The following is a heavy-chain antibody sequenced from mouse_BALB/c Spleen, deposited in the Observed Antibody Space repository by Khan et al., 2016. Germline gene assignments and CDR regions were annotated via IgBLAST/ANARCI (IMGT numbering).Heavy chain of an antibody. CDR2: IRLKSNNYAT. CDR1: GFTFSNNW. J-gene: IGHJ3*01. Sequence: EVKLEESGGGLVQPGGSMKLSCVASGFTFSNNWVNWVRQSPEKGLEWVAEIRLKSNNYATHYAESVKGRFTISRDDSKSSVYLQMNNLRAEDTGIYYCTTGFAYWGQGTLVTVSA. V-gene: IGHV6-6*02. CDR3: TTGFAY.